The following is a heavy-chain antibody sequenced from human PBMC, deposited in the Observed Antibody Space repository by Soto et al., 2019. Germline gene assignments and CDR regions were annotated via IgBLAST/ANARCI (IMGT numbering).Heavy chain of an antibody. Sequence: PSETLSLTCAVYGGSFSGYYWSWIRQPPWKGLEWIGGINHSGSTNYNPSLKSRVTISVDTSKNQFSLKLSSVTAADTAVYYCARMWLSPRQTTLWGLGYYYYGMDVWGQGTTVTVSS. J-gene: IGHJ6*02. D-gene: IGHD3-16*01. CDR3: ARMWLSPRQTTLWGLGYYYYGMDV. CDR2: INHSGST. CDR1: GGSFSGYY. V-gene: IGHV4-34*01.